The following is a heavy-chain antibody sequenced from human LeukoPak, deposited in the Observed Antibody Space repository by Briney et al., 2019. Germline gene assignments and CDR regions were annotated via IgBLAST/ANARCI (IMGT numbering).Heavy chain of an antibody. CDR3: AKGPDSSGYYSLDY. Sequence: GGSLRLSCAASGFTFSSYGMHWVRQAPGKGLEWVAVISYDGSNKYYADSVKGRFTISRDNSKNTLYVQMNSLRTEDTAIYYCAKGPDSSGYYSLDYWGQGTLVTVSS. D-gene: IGHD3-22*01. J-gene: IGHJ4*02. CDR1: GFTFSSYG. V-gene: IGHV3-30*18. CDR2: ISYDGSNK.